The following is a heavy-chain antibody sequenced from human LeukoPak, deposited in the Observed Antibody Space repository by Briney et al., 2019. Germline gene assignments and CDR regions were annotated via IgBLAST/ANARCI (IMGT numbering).Heavy chain of an antibody. Sequence: GGSLRLSCAASGFTFSSYAMHWVRQAPGKGLEWVAVISYDGSNKYYADSVKGRFTISRDNSKNTLYLQMNSLRAEDTAVYYCARDRGNYDSSGPHAFDIWGQGTMVTVSS. J-gene: IGHJ3*02. D-gene: IGHD3-22*01. CDR3: ARDRGNYDSSGPHAFDI. CDR2: ISYDGSNK. CDR1: GFTFSSYA. V-gene: IGHV3-30-3*01.